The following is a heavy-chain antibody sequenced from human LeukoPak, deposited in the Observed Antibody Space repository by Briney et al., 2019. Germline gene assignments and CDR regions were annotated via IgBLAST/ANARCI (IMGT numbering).Heavy chain of an antibody. CDR1: GGTFSSYA. D-gene: IGHD1-26*01. V-gene: IGHV1-69*13. CDR2: IIPIFGTA. J-gene: IGHJ4*02. Sequence: ASVKVSCKASGGTFSSYAISWVRQAPGQGLEWMGGIIPIFGTANYAQKFQGRVTITADESTSTAYMELSSLRSEDTAVYYCATVGAPSPSFDYWGQGTLVTVSS. CDR3: ATVGAPSPSFDY.